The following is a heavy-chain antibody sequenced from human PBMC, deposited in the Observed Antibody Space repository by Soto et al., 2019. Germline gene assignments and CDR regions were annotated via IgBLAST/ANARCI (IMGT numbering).Heavy chain of an antibody. CDR2: IYYSGST. V-gene: IGHV4-61*01. Sequence: SETLSLTCTVSGGSVSSGSYYWSWIRQPPGKGLEWIGYIYYSGSTNYNPSLKSRVTISVDTSKNQFSLKLSSVTAADTAVYYCARATMVRGVSYGMDVWGPGTTVTV. CDR1: GGSVSSGSYY. D-gene: IGHD3-10*01. CDR3: ARATMVRGVSYGMDV. J-gene: IGHJ6*02.